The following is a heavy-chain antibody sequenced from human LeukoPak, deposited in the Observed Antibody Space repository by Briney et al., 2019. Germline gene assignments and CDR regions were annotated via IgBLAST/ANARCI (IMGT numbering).Heavy chain of an antibody. J-gene: IGHJ5*02. CDR1: GGSISSSTYY. V-gene: IGHV4-39*02. D-gene: IGHD2-2*01. CDR2: VSYSGTT. CDR3: ARESPAVRNNCFDP. Sequence: SETLSLTCTVSGGSISSSTYYWGWVRQPPGKGLESIGSVSYSGTTYYNTSLRSRVTISIDTSRNQFSLKVTSVTAADTAVYYCARESPAVRNNCFDPWGQGTLITVSS.